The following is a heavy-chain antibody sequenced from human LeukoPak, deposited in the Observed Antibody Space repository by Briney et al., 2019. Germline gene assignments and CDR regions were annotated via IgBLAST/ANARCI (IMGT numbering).Heavy chain of an antibody. J-gene: IGHJ6*03. Sequence: GGSLRLSCAASGFTVSSNYMTWVRQAPGKGLEWVSVIYKSAITYYADAVKGRFTISRDNSKNTLYLQMNSLRAEDTAVYYCARSLRVRGVPDYMDVWGKGTTVTISS. CDR1: GFTVSSNY. CDR3: ARSLRVRGVPDYMDV. V-gene: IGHV3-53*01. D-gene: IGHD3-10*01. CDR2: IYKSAIT.